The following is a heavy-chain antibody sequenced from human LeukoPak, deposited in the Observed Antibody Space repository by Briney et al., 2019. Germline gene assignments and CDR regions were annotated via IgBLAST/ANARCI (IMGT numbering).Heavy chain of an antibody. D-gene: IGHD4-17*01. Sequence: GGSLRLSCAASGLTVSSKYMSWVRQAPGKGLEWVSVMYNNGNTHYADSVKGRFTISRDNVKNTLYLQMNSLRSEDTAVYYCARVGGDRVAYWGQGTLVTVSS. CDR2: MYNNGNT. CDR3: ARVGGDRVAY. V-gene: IGHV3-53*01. J-gene: IGHJ4*02. CDR1: GLTVSSKY.